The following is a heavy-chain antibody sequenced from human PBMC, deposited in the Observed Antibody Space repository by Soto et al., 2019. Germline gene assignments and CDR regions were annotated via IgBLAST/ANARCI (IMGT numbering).Heavy chain of an antibody. Sequence: GESLKISCKGSGYSFTSYWISWVRQMPVKGLEWMGRIDPSDSYTNYSPSFQGHVTISADKSISTAYLQWSSLKASDTAMYYCARRGGRVGKKDYYYGMDVWGQGTTVTVSS. V-gene: IGHV5-10-1*01. D-gene: IGHD1-26*01. CDR1: GYSFTSYW. CDR3: ARRGGRVGKKDYYYGMDV. J-gene: IGHJ6*02. CDR2: IDPSDSYT.